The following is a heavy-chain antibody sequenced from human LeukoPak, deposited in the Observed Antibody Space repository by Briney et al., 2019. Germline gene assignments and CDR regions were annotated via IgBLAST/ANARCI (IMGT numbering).Heavy chain of an antibody. CDR2: ISRTGNSI. CDR1: GFTLSSYE. J-gene: IGHJ4*02. CDR3: ARGPYSSNWYVDY. D-gene: IGHD6-13*01. Sequence: GGSLRHSCAASGFTLSSYEMNWVRLAPGKGLEWIPYISRTGNSIYYADSVKGRFTISRDSAKNSLYLQMNSLRAEDTAVYYCARGPYSSNWYVDYWGQGTLVTVAS. V-gene: IGHV3-48*03.